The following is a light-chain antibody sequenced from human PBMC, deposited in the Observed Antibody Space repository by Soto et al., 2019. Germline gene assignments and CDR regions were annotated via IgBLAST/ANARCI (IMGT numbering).Light chain of an antibody. CDR1: SGHTSYA. CDR3: QTWGPGFVI. V-gene: IGLV4-69*01. Sequence: QPVLTQSPSASASLGASVKLTCTLSSGHTSYAIAWHQQRPEKGPRYLMKLNSDGSHRKGDGIPDRFSGSSSGAERYLTISSLQSEDEADYYCQTWGPGFVIFGGGTKVTVL. J-gene: IGLJ2*01. CDR2: LNSDGSH.